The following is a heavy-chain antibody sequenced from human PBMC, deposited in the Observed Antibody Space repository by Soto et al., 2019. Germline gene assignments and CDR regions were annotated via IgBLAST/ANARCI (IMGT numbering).Heavy chain of an antibody. J-gene: IGHJ6*03. Sequence: GASVKVSCKASGYTFTSYYMHWVRQAPGQGLEWMGIINPSGGSTSYAQKFQGRVTMTRDTSTSTVYMELGSLRSEDTAVYYCARAPNPNIVATTYYYYYMDVWGKGTTVTVSS. CDR1: GYTFTSYY. CDR2: INPSGGST. CDR3: ARAPNPNIVATTYYYYYMDV. V-gene: IGHV1-46*03. D-gene: IGHD5-12*01.